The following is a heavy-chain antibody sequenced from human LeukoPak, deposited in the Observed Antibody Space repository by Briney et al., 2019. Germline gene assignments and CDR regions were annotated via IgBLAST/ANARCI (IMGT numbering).Heavy chain of an antibody. V-gene: IGHV4-59*08. Sequence: PSETLSLTCTVSGGSISSYYWSWVRQPPGKGLEWIGYIYYSGSTNYNPSLKSRVTISVDTSKNQFSLKLSSVTAADTAVYYCARGGSRRSFDYWGQGTLVTVSS. J-gene: IGHJ4*02. CDR1: GGSISSYY. CDR3: ARGGSRRSFDY. D-gene: IGHD2-15*01. CDR2: IYYSGST.